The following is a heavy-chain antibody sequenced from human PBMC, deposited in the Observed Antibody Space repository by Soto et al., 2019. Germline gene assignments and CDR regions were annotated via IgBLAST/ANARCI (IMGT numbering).Heavy chain of an antibody. Sequence: GGSLRLSCAASGFTFSSYGMHWVRQAPGKGLEWVAVIWYDGSNKYYADSVKGRFTISRDNSKNTLYLQMNSLRAEDTAVYYCARDPSNSHSYLRTAVGNGMDVWGQGTTVTVSS. V-gene: IGHV3-33*01. CDR3: ARDPSNSHSYLRTAVGNGMDV. D-gene: IGHD4-17*01. J-gene: IGHJ6*02. CDR2: IWYDGSNK. CDR1: GFTFSSYG.